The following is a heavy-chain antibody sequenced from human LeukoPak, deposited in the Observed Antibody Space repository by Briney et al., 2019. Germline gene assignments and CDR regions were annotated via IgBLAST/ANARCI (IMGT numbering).Heavy chain of an antibody. V-gene: IGHV3-43*02. D-gene: IGHD6-19*01. J-gene: IGHJ4*02. CDR2: ISGDGGST. CDR1: GFIFDNYA. Sequence: RPGGSLRLSCAAPGFIFDNYAIHWVRQAPGKGLGWVSLISGDGGSTFYADSVRGRFTISRDNTRKSLSLQMSSLRSEDTALYYCARESETSGWYDYWGQGTLVTVSS. CDR3: ARESETSGWYDY.